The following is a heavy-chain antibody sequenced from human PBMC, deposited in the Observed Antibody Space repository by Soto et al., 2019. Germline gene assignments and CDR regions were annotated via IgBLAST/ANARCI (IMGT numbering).Heavy chain of an antibody. CDR1: GFTFSSYG. V-gene: IGHV3-30*18. CDR2: ISYDGSSK. D-gene: IGHD2-15*01. Sequence: GGSLRLSCAASGFTFSSYGMHWVRQAPGKGLEWVAVISYDGSSKYYADSVKGRFTISRDNSKNTLYLQMNSLRAEDTAVYYCAKDGPIYCSGGSCYWLDVWGQGTTVTVSS. CDR3: AKDGPIYCSGGSCYWLDV. J-gene: IGHJ6*02.